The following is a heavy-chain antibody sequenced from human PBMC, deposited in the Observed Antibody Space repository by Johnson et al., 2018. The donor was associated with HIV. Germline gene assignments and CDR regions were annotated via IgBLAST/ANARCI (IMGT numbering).Heavy chain of an antibody. Sequence: QVQLVESGGGLVQPGRSLRLSCAASGFTFSSYGMHWVRQAPGKGLEWVSVISYDGSNKYYADSVKGRFTISRDNSKNTLYLQMNSLRAEDTAVYYCAREGEDSTSSSGAFDIWGQGTMVTVSS. D-gene: IGHD6-6*01. CDR2: ISYDGSNK. V-gene: IGHV3-30*03. CDR3: AREGEDSTSSSGAFDI. J-gene: IGHJ3*02. CDR1: GFTFSSYG.